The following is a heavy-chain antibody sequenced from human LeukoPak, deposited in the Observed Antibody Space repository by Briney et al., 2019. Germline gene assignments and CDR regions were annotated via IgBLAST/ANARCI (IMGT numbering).Heavy chain of an antibody. Sequence: GGSLRLSCAASGFTFTDYYMSWIRQAPGKGLESVSSISGSGSIKNYADSVKGRFTISRDNAKNSLFLQMNSLRAEDTAVYYCARNTGSSWYEDYWGQGTLVTVSS. CDR3: ARNTGSSWYEDY. J-gene: IGHJ4*02. CDR1: GFTFTDYY. V-gene: IGHV3-11*01. CDR2: ISGSGSIK. D-gene: IGHD6-13*01.